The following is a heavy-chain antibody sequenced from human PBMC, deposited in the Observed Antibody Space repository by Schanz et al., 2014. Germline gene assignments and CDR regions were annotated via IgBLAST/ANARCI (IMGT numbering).Heavy chain of an antibody. V-gene: IGHV3-48*04. J-gene: IGHJ4*02. CDR3: ARDLISSGWYG. CDR2: ISSSGTTI. D-gene: IGHD6-19*01. Sequence: QLLESGGGLVQPGGSLRLSCEASGFTFSNYGMNWVRQAPGKGLEWVSSISSSGTTIYYADSVKGRFTISRDNAKNSLYLQMNSLRVEDTAVYYCARDLISSGWYGWGQGTLVTVSS. CDR1: GFTFSNYG.